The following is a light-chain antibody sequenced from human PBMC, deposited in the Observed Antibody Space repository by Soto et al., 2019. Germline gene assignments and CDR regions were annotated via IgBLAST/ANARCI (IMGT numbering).Light chain of an antibody. Sequence: EIVLTQSPGTLSLSPGERATLSCRTSQSVSNNYLAWYQQKPGQAPRLLIYGASSRATGIPARFSGSGSGTEFTLTISSLQSEDFAVYYCQQYNNWPWTFGQGTKVDI. CDR3: QQYNNWPWT. CDR1: QSVSNN. CDR2: GAS. J-gene: IGKJ1*01. V-gene: IGKV3D-15*01.